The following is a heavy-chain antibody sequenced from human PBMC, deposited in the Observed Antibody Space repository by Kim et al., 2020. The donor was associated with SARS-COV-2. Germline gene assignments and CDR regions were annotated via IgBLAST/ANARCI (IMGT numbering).Heavy chain of an antibody. J-gene: IGHJ4*02. V-gene: IGHV1-18*01. CDR3: ARSRYYDSSGYDY. D-gene: IGHD3-22*01. Sequence: AQKLQGRGTMTTDTSTSTAYMELRSLRSDDTAVYYCARSRYYDSSGYDYWGQGTLVTVSS.